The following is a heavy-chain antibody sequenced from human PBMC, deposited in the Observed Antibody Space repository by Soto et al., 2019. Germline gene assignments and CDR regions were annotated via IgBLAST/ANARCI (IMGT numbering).Heavy chain of an antibody. D-gene: IGHD2-15*01. J-gene: IGHJ4*02. CDR1: GFTFSSYS. CDR3: AKTPPVDY. CDR2: ISSSSNTI. Sequence: PGGSLRLSCAASGFTFSSYSMNWVRQAPGKGLQWISYISSSSNTIYYADSVKGRFTISRDNSKNTLYLQMNSLRAEDTAVYYCAKTPPVDYWGQGTLVTVSS. V-gene: IGHV3-48*01.